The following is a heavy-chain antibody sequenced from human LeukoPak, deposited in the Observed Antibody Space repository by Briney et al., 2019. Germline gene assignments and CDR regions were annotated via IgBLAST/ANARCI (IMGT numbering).Heavy chain of an antibody. V-gene: IGHV3-30*02. Sequence: PGGSLRLSCAASGFTFSSYGMHWVRQAPGKGLEWVAFIRYDGSNKYYADSVKGRFTISRDNSKNTLYLQMNSLRAEDTAVYYCAKENCSSTSCSSGSAFDIWGQGTMVTVSS. CDR1: GFTFSSYG. D-gene: IGHD2-2*01. CDR2: IRYDGSNK. CDR3: AKENCSSTSCSSGSAFDI. J-gene: IGHJ3*02.